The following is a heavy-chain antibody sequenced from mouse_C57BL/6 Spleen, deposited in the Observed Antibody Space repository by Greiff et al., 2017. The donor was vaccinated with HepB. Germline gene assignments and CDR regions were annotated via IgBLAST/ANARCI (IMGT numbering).Heavy chain of an antibody. D-gene: IGHD1-1*01. V-gene: IGHV1-4*01. Sequence: VQLQQSGAELARPGASVKMSCKASGYTFTSYTMHWVKQRPEQCLEWIGYINPSSGYTKYNQKFKDKATLTADKSSRTAYMQLSSLTSEDSAVYYCAREGAYYYGSSYFDYWGQGTTLTVSS. J-gene: IGHJ2*01. CDR1: GYTFTSYT. CDR3: AREGAYYYGSSYFDY. CDR2: INPSSGYT.